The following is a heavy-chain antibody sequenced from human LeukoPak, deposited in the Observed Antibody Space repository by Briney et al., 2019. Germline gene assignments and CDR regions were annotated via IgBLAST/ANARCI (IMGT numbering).Heavy chain of an antibody. CDR3: ASRVGALEY. D-gene: IGHD1-26*01. J-gene: IGHJ4*02. Sequence: GGALRLSCAASGFTFSDNSMNWVRQAPGKGLEWASYISSSSSTIFYAASEKGRLTITRDNEKNSLYLQLDSLRAEDTAVYYCASRVGALEYWGQGTLVTVSS. CDR1: GFTFSDNS. CDR2: ISSSSSTI. V-gene: IGHV3-48*01.